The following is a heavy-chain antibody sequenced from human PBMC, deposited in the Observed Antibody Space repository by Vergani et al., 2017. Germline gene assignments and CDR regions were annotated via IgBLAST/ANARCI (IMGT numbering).Heavy chain of an antibody. V-gene: IGHV3-11*04. CDR1: RFDFSDYY. J-gene: IGHJ3*01. CDR3: VRDVRVSRT. CDR2: ISNSGNTI. Sequence: VDLVESGGGLAQPGGSLRLSCAASRFDFSDYYMSWIRQAPGKGLEWISYISNSGNTINYADSVKGRFIVSRDNAKKSLYLQMNSLRVEDTAVYYCVRDVRVSRTWGQGTLVAVSS.